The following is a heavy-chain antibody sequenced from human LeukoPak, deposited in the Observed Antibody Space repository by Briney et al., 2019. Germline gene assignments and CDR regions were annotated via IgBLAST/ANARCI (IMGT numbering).Heavy chain of an antibody. Sequence: ASVKVSCKASGYTFTSYGISWVRQAPGQGLDGMGWISAYNGNTNYAQKLQGRVTMTTDTSTSTAYMELRSLRSDDTAVYYCARDNDSRDPPHFDYWGQGTLVTVSS. V-gene: IGHV1-18*01. J-gene: IGHJ4*02. CDR3: ARDNDSRDPPHFDY. CDR2: ISAYNGNT. CDR1: GYTFTSYG. D-gene: IGHD3-16*01.